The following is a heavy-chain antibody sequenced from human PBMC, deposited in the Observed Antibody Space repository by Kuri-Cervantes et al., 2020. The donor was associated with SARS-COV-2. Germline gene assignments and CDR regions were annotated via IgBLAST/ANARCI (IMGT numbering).Heavy chain of an antibody. CDR1: GFTFISTA. D-gene: IGHD2-21*01. Sequence: GESLKISCAASGFTFISTAMHWVRQAPGKGLEWVAVISYDGSNKDYTASGKGRFTISRDNSQNTLYLQMKSLRTEDTALYYCARDRVGVHDSWGQGTLVTVSS. V-gene: IGHV3-30-3*01. CDR2: ISYDGSNK. CDR3: ARDRVGVHDS. J-gene: IGHJ4*02.